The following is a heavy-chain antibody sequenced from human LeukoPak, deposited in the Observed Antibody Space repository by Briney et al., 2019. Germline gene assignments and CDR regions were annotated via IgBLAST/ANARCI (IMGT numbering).Heavy chain of an antibody. CDR1: GGSISSGGYS. D-gene: IGHD3-3*01. CDR3: AREFYFDFWSGYFGTNYYYYYGMDV. V-gene: IGHV4-30-2*06. Sequence: SETLSLTCAVSGGSISSGGYSWSWIRQSPGKGLEWIGYIYHSGSTYYNPSLKSRVTISVDRSKNQFSLKLSSVTAADTAVYYCAREFYFDFWSGYFGTNYYYYYGMDVWGQGTTVTVSS. J-gene: IGHJ6*02. CDR2: IYHSGST.